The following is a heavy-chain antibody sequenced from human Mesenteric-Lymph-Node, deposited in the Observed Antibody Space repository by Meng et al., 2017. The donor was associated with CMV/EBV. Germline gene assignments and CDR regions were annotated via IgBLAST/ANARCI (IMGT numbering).Heavy chain of an antibody. J-gene: IGHJ6*02. CDR2: ISGSGGST. V-gene: IGHV3-23*01. D-gene: IGHD1-7*01. Sequence: GGSLRLSCAASKFTFSDYAMHWVRQAPGKGLEWVSAISGSGGSTYYADSVKGRFTISRDNSKNTLYLQMNSLRAEDTAVYYCAKQGAGTRLNYYYYGMDVWGQGTTVTVSS. CDR1: KFTFSDYA. CDR3: AKQGAGTRLNYYYYGMDV.